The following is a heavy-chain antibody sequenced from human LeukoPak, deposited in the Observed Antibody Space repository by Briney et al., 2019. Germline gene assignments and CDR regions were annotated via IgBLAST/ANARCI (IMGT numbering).Heavy chain of an antibody. Sequence: GESLRLSCAASGFTFSSYWMSWVRQAPGKGLEWVANIKQDGSEKYYVDSVKGRFTISRDNAKNSLYLQMNSLRAEDTAVYYCAREAVVTHDAFDIWGQGTMVTVSS. D-gene: IGHD4-23*01. V-gene: IGHV3-7*01. CDR1: GFTFSSYW. J-gene: IGHJ3*02. CDR2: IKQDGSEK. CDR3: AREAVVTHDAFDI.